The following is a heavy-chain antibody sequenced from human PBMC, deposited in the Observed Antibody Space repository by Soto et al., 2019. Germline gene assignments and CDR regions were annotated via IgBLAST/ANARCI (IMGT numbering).Heavy chain of an antibody. J-gene: IGHJ2*01. V-gene: IGHV1-69*08. Sequence: QDQLVQSGAEVKKPGSSVKVSCKASGGTFSSHTFSWVRQAPGQGLEWMGRIIPALGTATYAQKFQGSVTITADESATTVYMELTRLRSEETAVYYGARPGFGDYWDFELWGRGTLVTVSS. CDR3: ARPGFGDYWDFEL. CDR1: GGTFSSHT. CDR2: IIPALGTA. D-gene: IGHD4-17*01.